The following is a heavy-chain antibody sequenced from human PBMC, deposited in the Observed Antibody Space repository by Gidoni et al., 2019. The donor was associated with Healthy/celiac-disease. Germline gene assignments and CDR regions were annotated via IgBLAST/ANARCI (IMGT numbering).Heavy chain of an antibody. CDR2: ISGDCGST. D-gene: IGHD6-19*01. CDR3: AKDTPSSSGGWRDAFDI. V-gene: IGHV3-43*02. Sequence: EVQLVESGGGVVQPGVSLRLSCAASGFTFDDYAMHWVRQAPGKGLEWVSLISGDCGSTYYADSVKGRFTISRDNSKNSLYLQMNSLRTEDTALYYCAKDTPSSSGGWRDAFDIWGQGTMVTVSS. J-gene: IGHJ3*02. CDR1: GFTFDDYA.